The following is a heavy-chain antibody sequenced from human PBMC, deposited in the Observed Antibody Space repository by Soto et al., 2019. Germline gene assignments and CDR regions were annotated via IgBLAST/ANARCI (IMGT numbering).Heavy chain of an antibody. CDR1: GFTFSSYA. V-gene: IGHV3-30-3*01. Sequence: QVQLVESGGGVVQPGRSLRLSCAASGFTFSSYAMHWVRQAPGKGLEWVAIISYDGSNKYYADSVKGRFTISRDNSENTLYLQMNSLRAEDTAVYYCARPGLIVVALGYFDLWGRGTLVTVSS. D-gene: IGHD3-22*01. CDR2: ISYDGSNK. J-gene: IGHJ2*01. CDR3: ARPGLIVVALGYFDL.